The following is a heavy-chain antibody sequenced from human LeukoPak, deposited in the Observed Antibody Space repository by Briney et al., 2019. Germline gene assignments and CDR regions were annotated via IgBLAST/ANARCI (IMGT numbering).Heavy chain of an antibody. D-gene: IGHD6-19*01. V-gene: IGHV3-48*01. CDR3: ARDLGSSGWYVDWFDP. CDR1: GFTFSSHS. Sequence: GGSLRLSCAASGFTFSSHSMNWVRQAPGKGLEWISYISSSSSTIYYADSVKGRFTISRDNAKNSLYLQMNSLRAEDTAVYYCARDLGSSGWYVDWFDPWGQGTLVTVSS. CDR2: ISSSSSTI. J-gene: IGHJ5*02.